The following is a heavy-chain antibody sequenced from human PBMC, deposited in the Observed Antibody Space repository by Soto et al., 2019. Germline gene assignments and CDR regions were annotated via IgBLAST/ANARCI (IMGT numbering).Heavy chain of an antibody. Sequence: GGSLRLSCAASGFMFSTTDMSWVRQAPGKGLEWVTTIEGSGAITYYADSVKGRFIISRDNSRNTVYLQMDSLTADDTAVYFCVKGSDGYNRHYFDQWGQGTLVTVSS. J-gene: IGHJ4*02. CDR1: GFMFSTTD. V-gene: IGHV3-23*01. CDR2: IEGSGAIT. D-gene: IGHD2-21*01. CDR3: VKGSDGYNRHYFDQ.